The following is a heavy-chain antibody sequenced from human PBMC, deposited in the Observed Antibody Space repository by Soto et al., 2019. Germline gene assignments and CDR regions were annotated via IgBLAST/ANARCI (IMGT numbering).Heavy chain of an antibody. J-gene: IGHJ4*02. Sequence: EVRLVQSGGGLVQPGGSLRLSCAASRFIFSNNAMSWVRQAPGKGLEWVSLIYSGGGTDYAESVKGSFTISRDNSKNTLYLQMNSLKAEDTGIYYFATRMTTAPYWGQGTVVTVSS. CDR3: ATRMTTAPY. CDR1: RFIFSNNA. D-gene: IGHD4-17*01. CDR2: IYSGGGT. V-gene: IGHV3-66*01.